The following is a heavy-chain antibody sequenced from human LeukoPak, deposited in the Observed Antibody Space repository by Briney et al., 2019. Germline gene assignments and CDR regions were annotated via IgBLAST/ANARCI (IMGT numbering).Heavy chain of an antibody. V-gene: IGHV3-23*01. CDR2: ISSGYTT. D-gene: IGHD6-19*01. CDR3: VRDIGAVAGTDDY. Sequence: GGSLRLSCAASGFTFKTYGMGWVRQAPGKGLEWVSGISSGYTTYYADSVKGRFTISRDNAKKTLYLQMNSLRVEDTAVYYCVRDIGAVAGTDDYWGQGTLVTVSS. J-gene: IGHJ4*02. CDR1: GFTFKTYG.